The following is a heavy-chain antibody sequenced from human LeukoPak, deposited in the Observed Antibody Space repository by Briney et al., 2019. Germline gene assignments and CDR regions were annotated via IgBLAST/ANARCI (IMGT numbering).Heavy chain of an antibody. Sequence: ASVKVSCKASGYTSTSYYMHWVRQAPGQGLEWMGIINPSGGSTSYAQKFQGRVTMTRDTFTSTVYMELSSLRSEDTAVYYCAREDTATLFSYWGQGTLVTVSS. CDR2: INPSGGST. J-gene: IGHJ4*02. V-gene: IGHV1-46*01. CDR1: GYTSTSYY. CDR3: AREDTATLFSY. D-gene: IGHD5-18*01.